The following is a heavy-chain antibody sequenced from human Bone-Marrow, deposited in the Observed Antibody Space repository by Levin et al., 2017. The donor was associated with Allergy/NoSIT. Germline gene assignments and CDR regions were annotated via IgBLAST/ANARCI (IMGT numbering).Heavy chain of an antibody. V-gene: IGHV3-15*07. Sequence: LSLTCAASGFSFHSVWMNWVRQAPGKGLEWVGRIKSNTNGGTADYAEPVKGRFTISRDDSKNMVYLNMDSLKTEDTAVYFCTTTRGLSVVRTPPFDHWGQGALVTVSS. CDR3: TTTRGLSVVRTPPFDH. CDR2: IKSNTNGGTA. D-gene: IGHD2-15*01. J-gene: IGHJ4*02. CDR1: GFSFHSVW.